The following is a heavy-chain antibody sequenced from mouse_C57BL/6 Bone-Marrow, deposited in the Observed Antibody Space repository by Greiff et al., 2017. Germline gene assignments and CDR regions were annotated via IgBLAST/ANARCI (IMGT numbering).Heavy chain of an antibody. J-gene: IGHJ2*01. Sequence: EVQGVESGGGLVQPGGSLKLSCAASGFTFSDYGMAWVRQAPRKGPEWVAFISNLAYSIYYADTVTGRFTISRENAKNTLYLEMSSLRSEDTAMYYCARQAYGYSYYFDYWGQGTTLTVSS. V-gene: IGHV5-15*01. CDR1: GFTFSDYG. CDR2: ISNLAYSI. D-gene: IGHD2-2*01. CDR3: ARQAYGYSYYFDY.